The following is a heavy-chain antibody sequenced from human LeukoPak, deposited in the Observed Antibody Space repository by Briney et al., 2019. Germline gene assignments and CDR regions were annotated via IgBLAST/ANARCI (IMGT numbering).Heavy chain of an antibody. Sequence: AGGSLRLSCAASGFTFSSYGMHWVRQAPGKGLEWVAVISYDGSNKYYADSVKGRFTISRDNSKNTLYLQMNSLRAEDTAVYYCAKTDVLLWFGLDYWGQGTLVTVSS. CDR2: ISYDGSNK. D-gene: IGHD3-10*01. CDR3: AKTDVLLWFGLDY. J-gene: IGHJ4*02. CDR1: GFTFSSYG. V-gene: IGHV3-30*18.